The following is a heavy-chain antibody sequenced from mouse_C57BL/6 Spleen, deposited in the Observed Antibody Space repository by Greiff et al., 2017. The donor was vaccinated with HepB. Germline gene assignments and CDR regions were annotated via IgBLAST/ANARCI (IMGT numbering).Heavy chain of an antibody. CDR1: GFNIKDYY. Sequence: VQLQQSGAELVRPGASVKLSCTASGFNIKDYYMHWVKQRPEQGLEWIGRIDPEDGDTEYAPKFQGKATMTADTSSNTAYMQLSSLTSEDTAVYYCTTDYGIPYAMDYWGQGTSVTVSS. D-gene: IGHD1-1*01. V-gene: IGHV14-1*01. J-gene: IGHJ4*01. CDR3: TTDYGIPYAMDY. CDR2: IDPEDGDT.